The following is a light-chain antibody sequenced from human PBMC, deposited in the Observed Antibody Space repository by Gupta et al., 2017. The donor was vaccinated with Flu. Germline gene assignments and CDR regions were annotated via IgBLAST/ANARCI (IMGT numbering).Light chain of an antibody. CDR2: GAS. V-gene: IGKV3-20*01. CDR3: QQYGSSPVT. J-gene: IGKJ2*01. Sequence: EIALTQSPGTLSLSPGERATLSCRASQSVSSSYLAWYQQKPGQAPRLLIYGASSRATGIPDRISGSGSGTDFTLTISRLEPEDFAEYYCQQYGSSPVTFGQGTKLEIK. CDR1: QSVSSSY.